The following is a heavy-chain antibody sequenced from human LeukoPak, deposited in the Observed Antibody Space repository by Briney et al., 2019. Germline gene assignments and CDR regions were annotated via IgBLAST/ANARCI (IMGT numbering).Heavy chain of an antibody. CDR3: ARDTLSTVVTRYAFDI. V-gene: IGHV3-48*03. D-gene: IGHD4-23*01. J-gene: IGHJ3*02. CDR1: GFTFSSYE. CDR2: ISSSCSTI. Sequence: PGGSLRLSCAASGFTFSSYEMMWVRQAPGKGLEWVSYISSSCSTIYYADSVKGRFTISRDNAKNSLYLQMNSLRAEDTAVYCCARDTLSTVVTRYAFDIWGQGTMVTVSS.